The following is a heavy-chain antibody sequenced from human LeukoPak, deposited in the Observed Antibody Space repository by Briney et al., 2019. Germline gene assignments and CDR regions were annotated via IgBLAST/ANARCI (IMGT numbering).Heavy chain of an antibody. CDR1: GFTLINSA. Sequence: GASVKVSCKASGFTLINSAVQWVRQARGQRFEWVGWIIVGSGQTRYAQKFQERVTITRDMSTSTAFLELSSLRSEDPAVYYCAAGDTLVRGVIIPFAPWGQGTLVTVSS. CDR3: AAGDTLVRGVIIPFAP. V-gene: IGHV1-58*01. D-gene: IGHD3-10*01. J-gene: IGHJ5*02. CDR2: IIVGSGQT.